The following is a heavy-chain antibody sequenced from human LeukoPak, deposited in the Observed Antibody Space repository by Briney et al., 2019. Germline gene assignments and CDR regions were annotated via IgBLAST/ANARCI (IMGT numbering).Heavy chain of an antibody. CDR1: GGSISSYY. J-gene: IGHJ4*02. CDR2: ISGSGGST. D-gene: IGHD3-22*01. CDR3: AKDYYDSSGYPDY. V-gene: IGHV3-23*01. Sequence: ETLSLTCTVSGGSISSYYWSWIRQPPGKGLEWVSAISGSGGSTYYADSVKGRFTISRDNSKNTLYLQMNSLRAEDTAVYYCAKDYYDSSGYPDYWGQGTLVTVSS.